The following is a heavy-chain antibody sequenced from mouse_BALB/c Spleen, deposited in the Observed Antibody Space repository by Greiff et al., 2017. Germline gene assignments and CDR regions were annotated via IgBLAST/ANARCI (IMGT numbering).Heavy chain of an antibody. D-gene: IGHD1-1*01. CDR3: ARHEDYYGSSSAWFAY. V-gene: IGHV5-6-2*01. Sequence: DVMLVESGGGLVKLGGSLKLSCAASGFTFSSYYMSWVRQTPEKRLELVAAINSNGGSTYYPDTVKGRFTISRDNAKNTLYLQMSSLKSEDTALYYCARHEDYYGSSSAWFAYWGQGTLVTVSA. J-gene: IGHJ3*01. CDR2: INSNGGST. CDR1: GFTFSSYY.